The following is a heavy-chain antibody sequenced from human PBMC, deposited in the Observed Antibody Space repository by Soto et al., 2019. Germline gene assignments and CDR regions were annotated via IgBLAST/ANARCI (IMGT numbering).Heavy chain of an antibody. CDR1: GFTFDDYG. V-gene: IGHV3-20*04. CDR2: INWNGGST. Sequence: GGSLRLSCAASGFTFDDYGMSWVRQAPGKGLEWVSGINWNGGSTGYADSVKGRFTISRDNAKNSLYLQMNSLRAEDTALYYYARDRVVVIGDAFDIWGQGTMVTVSS. D-gene: IGHD2-21*01. J-gene: IGHJ3*02. CDR3: ARDRVVVIGDAFDI.